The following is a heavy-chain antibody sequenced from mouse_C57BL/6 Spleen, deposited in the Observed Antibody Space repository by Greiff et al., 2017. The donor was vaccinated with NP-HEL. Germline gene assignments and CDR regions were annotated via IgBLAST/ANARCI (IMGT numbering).Heavy chain of an antibody. J-gene: IGHJ2*01. Sequence: DVKLVESGGGLVKPGGSLKLSCAASGFTFSSYAMSWVRQTPEKRLEWVATISDGGTYTYYPDNVKGRFTISRYNAKNNLYLQMSHMKSEDTAMYYCARYGSSPFDYWGQGTTLTVSS. CDR2: ISDGGTYT. CDR1: GFTFSSYA. CDR3: ARYGSSPFDY. D-gene: IGHD1-1*01. V-gene: IGHV5-4*03.